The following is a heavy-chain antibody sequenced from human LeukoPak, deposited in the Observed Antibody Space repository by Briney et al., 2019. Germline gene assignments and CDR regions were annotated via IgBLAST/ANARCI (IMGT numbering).Heavy chain of an antibody. V-gene: IGHV4-59*01. CDR1: GGSISSYY. J-gene: IGHJ6*03. CDR3: ARTEESGYSYGYFGYYYYMDV. Sequence: SETLSLTCTVSGGSISSYYWSWIRQPPGKGLEYIGYIYYSGSTNYNPSLKSRVTISVDTSKNQFSLKLSSVAAADTAVYYCARTEESGYSYGYFGYYYYMDVWGKGTTVTVSS. CDR2: IYYSGST. D-gene: IGHD5-18*01.